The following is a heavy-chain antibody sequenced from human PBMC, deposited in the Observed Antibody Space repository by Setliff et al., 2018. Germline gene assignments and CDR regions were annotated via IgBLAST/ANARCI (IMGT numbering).Heavy chain of an antibody. CDR2: VYYSGTA. V-gene: IGHV4-59*01. J-gene: IGHJ4*02. CDR3: AKGGTYRYFDF. D-gene: IGHD1-26*01. Sequence: SETLSLTCTVSGGPFSGASIWSWIRQPPGKGLEFIGYVYYSGTAKYDPTLESRAIMSVDASKNQISLKLNSVTAADTAVYYCAKGGTYRYFDFWGQGALVTVSS. CDR1: GGPFSGAS.